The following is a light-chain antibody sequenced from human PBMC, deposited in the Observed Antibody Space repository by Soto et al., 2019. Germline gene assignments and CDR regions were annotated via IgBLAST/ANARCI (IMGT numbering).Light chain of an antibody. V-gene: IGKV1-39*01. Sequence: DIQMTQSPSPLSASVGDRVTVTCRASQSISRYLNWYQQKPGNAPKLLIYAASNLQSGVPSRFSGSGSGTDFTLTISSLHPEDFATYLCQQSHTPPLTFGGGTKVEIK. J-gene: IGKJ4*01. CDR2: AAS. CDR1: QSISRY. CDR3: QQSHTPPLT.